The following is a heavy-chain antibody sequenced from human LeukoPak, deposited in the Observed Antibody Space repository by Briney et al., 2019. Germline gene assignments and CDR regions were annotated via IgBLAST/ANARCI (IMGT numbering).Heavy chain of an antibody. D-gene: IGHD3-10*01. CDR1: GFTFSDYY. CDR2: ISSSGSYT. J-gene: IGHJ4*02. Sequence: PGGSLRLSCAASGFTFSDYYMSWIRQAPGKGLEWVSYISSSGSYTNYADSVKGRFTISRDNAKNSLYLQMSSLRAEDTALYYCARPRNPYGSGSYHSDFDSWGQGTLVTVSS. CDR3: ARPRNPYGSGSYHSDFDS. V-gene: IGHV3-11*03.